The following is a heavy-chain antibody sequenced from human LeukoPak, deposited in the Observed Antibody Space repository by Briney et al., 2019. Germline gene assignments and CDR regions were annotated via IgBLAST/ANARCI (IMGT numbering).Heavy chain of an antibody. CDR3: ARAAGGYYDGSVLGGAFDV. D-gene: IGHD3-22*01. CDR2: IKQDGSEK. CDR1: GFTFSIYW. J-gene: IGHJ3*01. V-gene: IGHV3-7*03. Sequence: GGALRLSCAASGFTFSIYWMSWVRQAPGKGLEWLANIKQDGSEKYYVDSVKGRFTISRDNAKNSLYLQMNSLRAEDTAVYYCARAAGGYYDGSVLGGAFDVWGQGTMVTVSS.